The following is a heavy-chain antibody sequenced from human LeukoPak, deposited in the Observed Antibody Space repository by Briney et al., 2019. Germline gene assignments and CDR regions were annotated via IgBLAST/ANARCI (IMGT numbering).Heavy chain of an antibody. CDR3: ARDLGYYYYMDV. Sequence: GASVKVSCKASGYTFTSYGISWVRQAPGQGLEWMGWIIPILGIANYAQKFQGRVTITADESTSTAYMELSSLRSEDTAVYYCARDLGYYYYMDVWGKGTTVTVSS. J-gene: IGHJ6*03. CDR2: IIPILGIA. V-gene: IGHV1-69*10. CDR1: GYTFTSYG.